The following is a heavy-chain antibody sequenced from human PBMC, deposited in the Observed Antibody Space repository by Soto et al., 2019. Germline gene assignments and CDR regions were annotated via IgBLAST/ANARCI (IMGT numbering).Heavy chain of an antibody. Sequence: EVQLVESGGGLVQPGGSLRLSCGASGFTFSMYWMTWVRQAPGKGLEWVANIKHDGSEKYYVDSVKGRFTISRDNANDSLYLHLNSLRGEDTAVYYCARAPGSYWGGYQFDYWGRGTLVTVSS. CDR1: GFTFSMYW. J-gene: IGHJ4*02. CDR3: ARAPGSYWGGYQFDY. CDR2: IKHDGSEK. V-gene: IGHV3-7*01. D-gene: IGHD3-10*01.